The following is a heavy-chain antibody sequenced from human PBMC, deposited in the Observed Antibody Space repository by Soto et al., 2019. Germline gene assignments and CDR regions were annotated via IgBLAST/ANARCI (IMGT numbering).Heavy chain of an antibody. CDR1: GFTFSSYS. Sequence: PGGSLRLSXAASGFTFSSYSMTWVRQAPGKGLEWVANIKQDGSEKYYVDSVKGRFTISRDNTKKSLYLQMNSLRTQDTAVYYCARGSGWGDSWGQGTLVTVSS. CDR3: ARGSGWGDS. V-gene: IGHV3-7*03. J-gene: IGHJ4*02. CDR2: IKQDGSEK. D-gene: IGHD6-19*01.